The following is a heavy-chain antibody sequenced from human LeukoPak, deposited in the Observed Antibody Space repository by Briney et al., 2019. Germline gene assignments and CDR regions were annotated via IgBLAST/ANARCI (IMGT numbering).Heavy chain of an antibody. CDR1: GGTFSSYA. Sequence: ASVKVSCKASGGTFSSYATSWVRQAPGQGLEWMGRIIPIFGTANYAQKFQGRVTITTDESTSTAYMELSSLRSEDTAVYYCARDEDTAMDYWGQGTLVTVSS. CDR2: IIPIFGTA. J-gene: IGHJ4*02. V-gene: IGHV1-69*05. D-gene: IGHD5-18*01. CDR3: ARDEDTAMDY.